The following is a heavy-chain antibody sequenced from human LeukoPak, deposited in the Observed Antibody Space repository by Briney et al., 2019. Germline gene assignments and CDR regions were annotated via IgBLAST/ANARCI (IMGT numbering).Heavy chain of an antibody. CDR3: ARYLTCST. D-gene: IGHD2-2*02. Sequence: GGSLRLSCAASGFTFSSSTMSWVRQAPGRGLEWVSAISGAGDNTYYADSVRGRFTISRDNSKNTLYLQMNSLRAEDTAVYYCARYLTCSTWGQGTLVTVSS. J-gene: IGHJ4*02. V-gene: IGHV3-23*01. CDR1: GFTFSSST. CDR2: ISGAGDNT.